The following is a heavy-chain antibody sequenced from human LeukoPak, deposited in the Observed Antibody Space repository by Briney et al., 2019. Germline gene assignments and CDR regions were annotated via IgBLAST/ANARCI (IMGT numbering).Heavy chain of an antibody. CDR2: IVVGSGNT. Sequence: GTSAKVSCKASGFTFTSSAMQWVRQARGQRLEWIGWIVVGSGNTNYAQKFQERVTITRDMSTSTAYMELSSLRSEDTAVYYCAAGYDSSGYSLRDYYYYGMDVWGQGTTVTVSS. D-gene: IGHD3-22*01. J-gene: IGHJ6*02. CDR3: AAGYDSSGYSLRDYYYYGMDV. CDR1: GFTFTSSA. V-gene: IGHV1-58*02.